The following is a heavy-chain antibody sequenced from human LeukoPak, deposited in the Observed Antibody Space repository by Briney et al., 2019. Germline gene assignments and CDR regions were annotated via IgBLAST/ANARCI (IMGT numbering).Heavy chain of an antibody. CDR3: ARHDYGDYASWYFDL. D-gene: IGHD4-17*01. V-gene: IGHV4-59*08. CDR1: GGSISSYY. J-gene: IGHJ2*01. CDR2: IYYSGST. Sequence: SETLSLTCTVSGGSISSYYWSWIRQPPGKGLEWIGYIYYSGSTSYNPSLKSRVTISVDTSKNQFSLKLSSVTAADTAVYYCARHDYGDYASWYFDLWGRGTLVTVSS.